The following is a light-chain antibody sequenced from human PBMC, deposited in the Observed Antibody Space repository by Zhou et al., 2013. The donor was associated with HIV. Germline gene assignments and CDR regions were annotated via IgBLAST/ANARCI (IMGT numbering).Light chain of an antibody. J-gene: IGKJ1*01. Sequence: DIVMTQSPLSLPVTPGEPAPISCRSSQSLLHSNGYNYLDWYLQKPGQSPQLLIYLGSNRASGVPDRFSGSGSGTDFTLKISRVEAEDVGVYYCMQALQTPRTFGQG. CDR3: MQALQTPRT. CDR2: LGS. CDR1: QSLLHSNGYNY. V-gene: IGKV2-28*01.